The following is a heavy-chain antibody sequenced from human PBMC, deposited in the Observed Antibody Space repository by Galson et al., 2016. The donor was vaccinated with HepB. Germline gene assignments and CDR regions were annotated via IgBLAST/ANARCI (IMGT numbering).Heavy chain of an antibody. D-gene: IGHD2-8*01. CDR3: VKDPNWQSGY. V-gene: IGHV3-23*01. J-gene: IGHJ4*02. CDR1: GFSFSDHD. Sequence: SLRLSCAASGFSFSDHDMNWVRPTPGKGLEWVSNIYYRGEKTFYDASVKGRFTISRDNSNKTLYLQMNNLRAKDTAVYYCVKDPNWQSGYWGQGSLVTVSS. CDR2: IYYRGEKT.